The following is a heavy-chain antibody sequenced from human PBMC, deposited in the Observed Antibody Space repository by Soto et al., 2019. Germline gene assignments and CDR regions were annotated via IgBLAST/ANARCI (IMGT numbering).Heavy chain of an antibody. Sequence: ASVKVSCRASGYTFTSYGISWVRQAPGQGLEWMGWISAYNGNTNYAQKLQGRVTMTTDTSTSTAYMELRSLRSDDTAVYYCASEAAGYYFDYLGQVTLVPCSS. V-gene: IGHV1-18*04. CDR3: ASEAAGYYFDY. J-gene: IGHJ4*02. D-gene: IGHD6-25*01. CDR2: ISAYNGNT. CDR1: GYTFTSYG.